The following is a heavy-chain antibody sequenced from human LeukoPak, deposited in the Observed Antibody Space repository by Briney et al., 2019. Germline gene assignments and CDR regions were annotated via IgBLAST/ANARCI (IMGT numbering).Heavy chain of an antibody. V-gene: IGHV5-51*01. CDR3: ARRRWADAFDI. CDR1: GYSFSNYW. D-gene: IGHD4-23*01. J-gene: IGHJ3*02. CDR2: IYPGDSDT. Sequence: GESLKISCKGSGYSFSNYWIAWVRRMPGKGLEWMGIIYPGDSDTTYSPSFQGQVTISADKSISTAYLQWSSLKASDTAMYYCARRRWADAFDIWGQGTMVTVSS.